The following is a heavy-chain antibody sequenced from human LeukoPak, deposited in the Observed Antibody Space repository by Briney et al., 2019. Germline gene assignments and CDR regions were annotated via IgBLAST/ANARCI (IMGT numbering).Heavy chain of an antibody. V-gene: IGHV7-4-1*02. D-gene: IGHD2-15*01. CDR1: GYTFTSYH. CDR2: INPNTANP. Sequence: ASVKVSCKASGYTFTSYHMHWVRQAPGQGLEWMGWINPNTANPTYAQGFTGRFVFSVDTSVTTAYLQISRLKAEDIAVYYCARPYCSGDNCHSYFDHWGQGTLVTVSS. J-gene: IGHJ4*02. CDR3: ARPYCSGDNCHSYFDH.